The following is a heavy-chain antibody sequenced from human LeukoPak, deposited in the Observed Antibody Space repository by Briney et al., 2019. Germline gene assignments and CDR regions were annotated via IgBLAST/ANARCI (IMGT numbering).Heavy chain of an antibody. CDR2: IFHTGST. CDR1: GDSISSGGHY. J-gene: IGHJ6*03. V-gene: IGHV4-31*03. CDR3: ASNKFGYSYGDYYYYYMDV. D-gene: IGHD5-18*01. Sequence: SETLSPTCTVSGDSISSGGHYWNWLRQRPGKGLEWIGYIFHTGSTYYNPSLKSRVTISVDTSKNQFSLKLNSVTAADTAVYYCASNKFGYSYGDYYYYYMDVWGKGTTVTVSS.